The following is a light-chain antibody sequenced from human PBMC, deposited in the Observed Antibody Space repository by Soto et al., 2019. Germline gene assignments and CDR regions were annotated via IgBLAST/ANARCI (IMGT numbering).Light chain of an antibody. J-gene: IGLJ2*01. CDR1: TGAVTSDYY. CDR2: GTS. CDR3: VPLYGGAWV. V-gene: IGLV7-43*01. Sequence: QAVVTQEPSLTVSPGGTVTLTCALTTGAVTSDYYPNWFQRKPGQALRTLIYGTSNKHSWTPARFSGSLLGGKAALTLSGVQPEDESDYYCVPLYGGAWVFGRGTQLTVL.